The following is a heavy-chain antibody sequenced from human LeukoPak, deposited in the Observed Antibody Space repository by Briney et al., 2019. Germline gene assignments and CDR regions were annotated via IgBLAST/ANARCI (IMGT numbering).Heavy chain of an antibody. CDR2: ISFDGNNE. V-gene: IGHV3-30-3*01. J-gene: IGHJ4*02. Sequence: GGSLRLSCAASEFTFSSYAMHWVRQAPGKGLEWVAAISFDGNNEYYADSVKGRFTISRDNSKNTLYLQMNSLRAEDTAVYYCANIIRKYTSGYYYFDYWGQGTLVTVSS. CDR3: ANIIRKYTSGYYYFDY. CDR1: EFTFSSYA. D-gene: IGHD6-25*01.